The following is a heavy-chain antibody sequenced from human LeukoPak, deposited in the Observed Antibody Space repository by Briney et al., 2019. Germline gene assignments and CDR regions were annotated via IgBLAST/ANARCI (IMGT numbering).Heavy chain of an antibody. Sequence: GGSLRLSCAASGFTFDDYAMHWVRQAPGKGLEWVSGISWNSGSIGYADSVKGRFTISRDNAKNSLYLQMNSLRAEDTALYYCAKVIMEMATIGLDYWGQGTLVTVSS. CDR3: AKVIMEMATIGLDY. D-gene: IGHD5-24*01. J-gene: IGHJ4*02. CDR1: GFTFDDYA. V-gene: IGHV3-9*01. CDR2: ISWNSGSI.